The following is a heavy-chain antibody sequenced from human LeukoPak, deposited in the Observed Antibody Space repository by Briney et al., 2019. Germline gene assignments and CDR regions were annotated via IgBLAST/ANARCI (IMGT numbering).Heavy chain of an antibody. J-gene: IGHJ4*02. V-gene: IGHV3-7*01. CDR2: IKEDGSEK. CDR3: ARVSSGWSLDY. CDR1: GFTFSTYW. Sequence: RGSLRLSCAASGFTFSTYWMQWVRQDPGKGLEWVANIKEDGSEKHYVDSVRGRFIISRDNAKNSVYLQMNSLRGEDTAVYYCARVSSGWSLDYWGQGTLVTVSS. D-gene: IGHD6-19*01.